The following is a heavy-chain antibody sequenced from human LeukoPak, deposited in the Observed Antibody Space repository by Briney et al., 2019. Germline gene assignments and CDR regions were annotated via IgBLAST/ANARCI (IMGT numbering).Heavy chain of an antibody. J-gene: IGHJ2*01. V-gene: IGHV4-59*01. CDR3: ARGNWGKGYWYFDL. CDR1: GGSISSYY. Sequence: SETLSLTCTVSGGSISSYYWSWIRQPPGKGLEWIGYIYYSGSTNYNPSLKSRVTISVDTSKNQFSLKLSSVTAADTAVYYCARGNWGKGYWYFDLWGRGTLVTVSS. CDR2: IYYSGST. D-gene: IGHD7-27*01.